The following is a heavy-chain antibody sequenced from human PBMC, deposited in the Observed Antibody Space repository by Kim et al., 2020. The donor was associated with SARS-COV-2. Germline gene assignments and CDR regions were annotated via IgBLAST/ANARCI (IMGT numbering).Heavy chain of an antibody. Sequence: TSRVTISVDTSKNQFSLKLSSVTAADTAVYYCASAYVLLWFGESPGGMDVWGQGTTVTVSS. D-gene: IGHD3-10*01. V-gene: IGHV4-31*02. J-gene: IGHJ6*02. CDR3: ASAYVLLWFGESPGGMDV.